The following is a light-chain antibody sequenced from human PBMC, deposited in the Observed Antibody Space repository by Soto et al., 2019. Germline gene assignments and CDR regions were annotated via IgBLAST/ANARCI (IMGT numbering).Light chain of an antibody. CDR3: LQYNNWPLT. CDR2: GAS. J-gene: IGKJ4*01. V-gene: IGKV3-15*01. Sequence: EIVMTQSPATQSVSPGDRATLSCRASQSVNSDLAWYQQKPGQPPRLLIYGASTRAPGIPARFSGSGSGTEFTLTISSLQSEDFALYYCLQYNNWPLTFGGGTKVDIK. CDR1: QSVNSD.